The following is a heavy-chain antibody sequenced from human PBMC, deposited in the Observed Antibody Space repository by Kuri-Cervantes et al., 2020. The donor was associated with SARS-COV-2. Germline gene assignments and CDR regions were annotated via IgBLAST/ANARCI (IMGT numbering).Heavy chain of an antibody. CDR3: VKDFWSGYPTYYFDY. J-gene: IGHJ4*02. V-gene: IGHV3-30*18. CDR2: ISDDGSNK. Sequence: GGSLRLSCAASGFTFSSFAMHWVRQAPGKGQEWEAVISDDGSNKFYSDSVRGRFTISRDNSKNTLYLQMDSLRVEDTAVYYCVKDFWSGYPTYYFDYWGQGTQVTVSS. CDR1: GFTFSSFA. D-gene: IGHD3-3*01.